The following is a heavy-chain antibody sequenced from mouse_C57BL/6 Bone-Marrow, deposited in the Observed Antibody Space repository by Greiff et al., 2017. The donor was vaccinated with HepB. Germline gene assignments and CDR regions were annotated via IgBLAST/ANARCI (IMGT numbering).Heavy chain of an antibody. J-gene: IGHJ1*03. Sequence: EVKLVESGGDLVKPGGSLKLSCAASGFTFSSYGMSWVRQTPDKRLEWVATISSGGSYTYYPDSVKGRFTISRDNAKNTLYLQMSSLKSEDTAMYYCARRWLLPWFAYWGTGTTVTVSS. CDR3: ARRWLLPWFAY. D-gene: IGHD2-3*01. CDR2: ISSGGSYT. V-gene: IGHV5-6*02. CDR1: GFTFSSYG.